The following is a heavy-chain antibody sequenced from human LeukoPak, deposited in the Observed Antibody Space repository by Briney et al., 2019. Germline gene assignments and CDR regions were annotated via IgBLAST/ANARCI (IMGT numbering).Heavy chain of an antibody. CDR2: ISSSGSTI. CDR3: AREGDYSSSWYPPDY. V-gene: IGHV3-48*04. J-gene: IGHJ4*02. CDR1: GFTFSSYN. Sequence: GGSLRLSCAASGFTFSSYNMNWVRQAPGKGLEWVSYISSSGSTIYYADSVKGRFTISRDNAKNSLYLQMNSLRAEDTAVYYCAREGDYSSSWYPPDYWGQGTLVTVSS. D-gene: IGHD6-13*01.